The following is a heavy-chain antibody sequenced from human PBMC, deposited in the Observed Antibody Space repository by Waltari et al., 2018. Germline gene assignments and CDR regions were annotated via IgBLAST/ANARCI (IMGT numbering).Heavy chain of an antibody. CDR2: INHSGST. D-gene: IGHD2-15*01. CDR3: ARRGYCSGGSCYALGY. Sequence: QVQLQQWGAGLLKPSETLSLTCAVYGGSFSGYYWSWIRQPPGKGLEWIGEINHSGSTNYNPSLKSRVTISVDTSKNQFSLKLSSVTAADTAVNYCARRGYCSGGSCYALGYWGQGTLVTVSS. V-gene: IGHV4-34*01. J-gene: IGHJ4*02. CDR1: GGSFSGYY.